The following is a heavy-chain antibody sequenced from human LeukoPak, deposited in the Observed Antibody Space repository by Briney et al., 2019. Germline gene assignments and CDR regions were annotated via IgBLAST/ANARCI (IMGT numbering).Heavy chain of an antibody. CDR2: ISSSSSYI. CDR1: GFTFSSYS. D-gene: IGHD3-10*01. Sequence: GGSLRLSCAASGFTFSSYSMNWVRQAPGKGLEWVSSISSSSSYIYYADSVKGRFTISRDNAKNSLYLQMNSLRAEDTAVYYCARGLNYYGSGSYYTANHDYWGQGTLVTVSS. CDR3: ARGLNYYGSGSYYTANHDY. V-gene: IGHV3-21*01. J-gene: IGHJ4*02.